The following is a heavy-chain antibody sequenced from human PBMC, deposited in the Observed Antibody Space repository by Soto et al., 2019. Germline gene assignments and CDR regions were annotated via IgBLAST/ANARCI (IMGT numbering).Heavy chain of an antibody. CDR3: ARESEDLTSNFDY. Sequence: EVQLVESGGGLVKPGGSLRLSVRASGFPLTRYSITWVRQAPGRGFEWVSSIISTTNYIYYGDSMKGRFTISRDNAKNSLYLEMNSLRAEDTAVYYCARESEDLTSNFDYWGQGTLVTVSS. CDR1: GFPLTRYS. J-gene: IGHJ4*02. V-gene: IGHV3-21*06. CDR2: IISTTNYI.